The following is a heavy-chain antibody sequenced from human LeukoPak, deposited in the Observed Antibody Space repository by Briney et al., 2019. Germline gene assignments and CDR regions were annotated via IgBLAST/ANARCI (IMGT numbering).Heavy chain of an antibody. CDR3: ARDGVVVVPAAISPYYYYYGMDV. Sequence: GGSLRLSCAASGFTFSSYSMNWVRQAPGKGLEWVSYISSSSSTIYYADSVKGRFTISRDNAKNSLYLQMNSLRDEDTAVYYCARDGVVVVPAAISPYYYYYGMDVWGQGTTVTVSS. J-gene: IGHJ6*02. CDR1: GFTFSSYS. D-gene: IGHD2-2*02. V-gene: IGHV3-48*02. CDR2: ISSSSSTI.